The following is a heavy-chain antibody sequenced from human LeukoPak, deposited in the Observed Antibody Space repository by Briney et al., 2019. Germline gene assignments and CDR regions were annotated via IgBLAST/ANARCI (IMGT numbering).Heavy chain of an antibody. J-gene: IGHJ4*02. CDR3: AGYCSSASCKQRGFDY. CDR2: IKQDGSEK. Sequence: GGSLRLSCSASGFTFSNYWMSWLRQAPGKGLEWVANIKQDGSEKYYVDSVKGRFTISRDNAKNSLYLQMNSLRAEDTAVYYCAGYCSSASCKQRGFDYWGQGTLVTVSS. D-gene: IGHD2-2*01. V-gene: IGHV3-7*01. CDR1: GFTFSNYW.